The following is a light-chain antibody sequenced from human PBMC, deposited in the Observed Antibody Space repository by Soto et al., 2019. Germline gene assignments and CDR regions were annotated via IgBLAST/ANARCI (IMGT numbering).Light chain of an antibody. Sequence: QSALTQPASVSGSPGQSITISCTGTSSDVGAYNFVSWYQQHPGKAPKLIFYEVSNRPPGLSDRFSGSKSGTTASLTISGLQAEDEADYFGSSYTTNKTLLFGGGTKLTVL. V-gene: IGLV2-14*01. CDR2: EVS. CDR3: SSYTTNKTLL. CDR1: SSDVGAYNF. J-gene: IGLJ2*01.